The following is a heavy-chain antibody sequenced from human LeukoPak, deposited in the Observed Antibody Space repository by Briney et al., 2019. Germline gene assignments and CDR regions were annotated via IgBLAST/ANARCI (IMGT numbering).Heavy chain of an antibody. J-gene: IGHJ6*03. CDR1: GFTFNSYA. D-gene: IGHD3-10*01. CDR2: ISGRGDRT. Sequence: PGGSLRLSCAASGFTFNSYAMSWVRQAPGKGLEWVSAISGRGDRTFYADSVKGRLTISRDNSKNTLYLQLNTVRAEDTALYYCARGGTNYYYMDVWGNGTTVTVSS. CDR3: ARGGTNYYYMDV. V-gene: IGHV3-23*01.